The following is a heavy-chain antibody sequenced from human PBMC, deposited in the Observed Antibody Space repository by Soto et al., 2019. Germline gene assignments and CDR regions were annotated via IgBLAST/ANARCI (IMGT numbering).Heavy chain of an antibody. Sequence: QVQLVQSGAEVKPPGASVKVSCKASGYSFSNYDINWVRQATGQGLEWMGWMNPNSGKPDYAQKFQGRLTMTRDTSIGTAYRELSSLRSEDTAVYYCARGSYEILTGSSYMDVWGRGTGVTVSS. CDR2: MNPNSGKP. CDR1: GYSFSNYD. V-gene: IGHV1-8*01. D-gene: IGHD3-9*01. CDR3: ARGSYEILTGSSYMDV. J-gene: IGHJ6*03.